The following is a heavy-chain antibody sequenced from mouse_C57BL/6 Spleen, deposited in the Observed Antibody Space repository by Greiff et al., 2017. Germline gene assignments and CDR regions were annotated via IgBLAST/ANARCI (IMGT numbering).Heavy chain of an antibody. CDR2: INPSSGYT. Sequence: VHLVESGAELARPGASVKMSCKASGYTFTSYTMHWVKQRPGQGLEWIGYINPSSGYTKYNQKFKDKATLTADKSSSTAYMQLSSLTSEDSAVYYCARYYSNFDYWGQGTTLTVSS. D-gene: IGHD2-5*01. V-gene: IGHV1-4*01. J-gene: IGHJ2*01. CDR3: ARYYSNFDY. CDR1: GYTFTSYT.